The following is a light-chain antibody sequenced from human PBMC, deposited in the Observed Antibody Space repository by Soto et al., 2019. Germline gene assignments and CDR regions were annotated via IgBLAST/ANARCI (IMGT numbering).Light chain of an antibody. J-gene: IGLJ2*01. CDR1: NSNIETNY. CDR3: AAWGDSLSGPV. V-gene: IGLV1-47*01. Sequence: QSVLTQPPSVSGTPGQRVTISCSGTNSNIETNYVYWYQQLPGTAPKLLIYKNSQRASGVPDQVSGSKSGTSASLAISGLRPEDEADYHCAAWGDSLSGPVFGGGTKLTVL. CDR2: KNS.